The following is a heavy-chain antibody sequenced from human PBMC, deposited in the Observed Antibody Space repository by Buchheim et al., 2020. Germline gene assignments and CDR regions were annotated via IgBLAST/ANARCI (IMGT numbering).Heavy chain of an antibody. V-gene: IGHV4-39*01. Sequence: QLQLQDSGPGLVKPSETLSLTCTVSGGSISSRSYYWGWIRQPPGKGLEGIGTIYYSGSTYYNPSLKGRPTISIDPSTNQFSLKLRSVTASDTAVYYCARTSYYGMDVWGQGTT. CDR3: ARTSYYGMDV. CDR2: IYYSGST. J-gene: IGHJ6*02. CDR1: GGSISSRSYY.